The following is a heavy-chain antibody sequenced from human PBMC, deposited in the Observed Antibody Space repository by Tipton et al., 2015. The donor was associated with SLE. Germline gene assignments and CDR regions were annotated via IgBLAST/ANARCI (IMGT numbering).Heavy chain of an antibody. CDR1: GFTFSSYG. D-gene: IGHD3-16*02. J-gene: IGHJ4*02. CDR2: IRYDGSNK. Sequence: SLRLSCAASGFTFSSYGMHWVRQAPGKGLEWVAFIRYDGSNKYYADSVKGRFTISRDNSKNTLYLQMNSLRAEDTAVYYCASLGGMITFGGVIDGIDYWGQGTLVTVSS. CDR3: ASLGGMITFGGVIDGIDY. V-gene: IGHV3-30*02.